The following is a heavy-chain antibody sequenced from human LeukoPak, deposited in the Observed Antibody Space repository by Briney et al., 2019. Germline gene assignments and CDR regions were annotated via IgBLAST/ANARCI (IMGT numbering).Heavy chain of an antibody. V-gene: IGHV1-46*01. CDR3: ARLSGYCSGGTCYGLPSHGLDV. J-gene: IGHJ6*02. CDR2: INPSGGST. Sequence: ASVKVSCKASGYTFTNYFMHWVRLAPGQGLVWVGIINPSGGSTNYAQKFQGRVTMTSDTSKSTVYMELRSLRSEDTAVYYCARLSGYCSGGTCYGLPSHGLDVWGQGTPVTVSS. CDR1: GYTFTNYF. D-gene: IGHD2-15*01.